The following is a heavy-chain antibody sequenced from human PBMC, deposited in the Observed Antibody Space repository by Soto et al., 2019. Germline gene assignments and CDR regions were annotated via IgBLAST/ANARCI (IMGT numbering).Heavy chain of an antibody. CDR1: GYIFTSHY. V-gene: IGHV1-46*01. D-gene: IGHD1-26*01. J-gene: IGHJ4*02. CDR3: ARGHTGKYVGFDY. CDR2: INPSGGST. Sequence: QVQLVQSGAEVKKPGASVKVSCKASGYIFTSHYIYWMRQAPGQGLEWMGIINPSGGSTSYAQRFQGRITLTRDTSTSTMYMDLSSLRSEDTAVYYCARGHTGKYVGFDYWGQGTLVTVSS.